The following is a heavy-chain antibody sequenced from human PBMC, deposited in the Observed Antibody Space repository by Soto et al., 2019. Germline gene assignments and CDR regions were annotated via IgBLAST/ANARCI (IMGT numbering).Heavy chain of an antibody. CDR3: ARDLPSLEVRSYGMDV. CDR2: ITPVFGTP. Sequence: ASVKVSCKVSGGTFSSYRFSWVRQAPGQGLEWMGGITPVFGTPDYAQKFQGRVTVTADRSTNTAYMELSRLTSEDTAVYYCARDLPSLEVRSYGMDVWGQGTTVTVSS. J-gene: IGHJ6*02. CDR1: GGTFSSYR. V-gene: IGHV1-69*06. D-gene: IGHD3-10*01.